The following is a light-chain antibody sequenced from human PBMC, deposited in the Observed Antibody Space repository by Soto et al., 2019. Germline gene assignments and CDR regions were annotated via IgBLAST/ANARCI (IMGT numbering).Light chain of an antibody. J-gene: IGKJ2*01. Sequence: DIQMTQSPSAMSASVGDRVTITCRASQDISNYLAWFQQKPGKVPERLIYAASSLPSGVPSRFAGSGSGTEFTLTISGLQPEDFATYYCLQHNSYPYTFDQGTKLEIK. V-gene: IGKV1-17*03. CDR3: LQHNSYPYT. CDR2: AAS. CDR1: QDISNY.